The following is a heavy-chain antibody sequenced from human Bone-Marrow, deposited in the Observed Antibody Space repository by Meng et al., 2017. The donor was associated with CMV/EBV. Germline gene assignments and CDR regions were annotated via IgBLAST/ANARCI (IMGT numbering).Heavy chain of an antibody. Sequence: GGSFSGSYWSWTRHPPGKGLEWIGEINHSGSTNYNPSLKSRVTISVDTSKNQFSLKLSSVTAADTAVYYCARGSRYRYSSSWSHFDYWGQGTLVTVSS. J-gene: IGHJ4*02. CDR1: GGSFSGSY. CDR3: ARGSRYRYSSSWSHFDY. V-gene: IGHV4-34*01. D-gene: IGHD6-13*01. CDR2: INHSGST.